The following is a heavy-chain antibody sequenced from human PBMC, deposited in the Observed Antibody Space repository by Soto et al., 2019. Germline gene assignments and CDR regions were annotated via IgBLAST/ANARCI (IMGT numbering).Heavy chain of an antibody. J-gene: IGHJ4*01. CDR3: ASGPKVVTTLDY. Sequence: GGSLRLSCAASGFTFSSYAMHWVRQAPGKGLEWVAVISYDGSNKYYADSVKGRFTISRDNSKNTLYLQMNSLRAEDTAVYYCASGPKVVTTLDYWGHGTLVTVSS. V-gene: IGHV3-30-3*01. D-gene: IGHD3-22*01. CDR2: ISYDGSNK. CDR1: GFTFSSYA.